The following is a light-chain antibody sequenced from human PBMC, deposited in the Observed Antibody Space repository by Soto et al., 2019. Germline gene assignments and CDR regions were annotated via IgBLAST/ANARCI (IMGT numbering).Light chain of an antibody. CDR2: AAS. Sequence: IQMTQSPSTLSASVGDRVTITCRASQGISSYLAWYQQKPGKAPKLLIYAASTLQSGVPSRFSGSGSGTEFTLTISSLQPEDFATYYCQQLNSYLTFGQGTRLEIK. J-gene: IGKJ5*01. V-gene: IGKV1-9*01. CDR1: QGISSY. CDR3: QQLNSYLT.